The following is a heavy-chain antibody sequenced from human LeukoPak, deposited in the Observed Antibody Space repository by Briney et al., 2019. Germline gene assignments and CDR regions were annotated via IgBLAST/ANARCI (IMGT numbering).Heavy chain of an antibody. D-gene: IGHD2-21*01. J-gene: IGHJ4*02. CDR3: ASFGISWRSSY. V-gene: IGHV3-74*01. CDR1: GFNFSSHW. CDR2: ISDDGSYT. Sequence: GGSLRLSCAASGFNFSSHWVGWVRQAPGKGLVWVSGISDDGSYTINVDSVKGRFTISRDNVNNMLYLHMNSLRAEDTAVYYCASFGISWRSSYWGQGTLVTVSS.